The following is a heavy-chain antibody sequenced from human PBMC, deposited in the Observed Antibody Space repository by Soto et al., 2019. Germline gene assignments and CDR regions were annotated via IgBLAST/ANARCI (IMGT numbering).Heavy chain of an antibody. CDR3: TRGYTGYAQAGLDS. CDR2: ITSSGSAT. CDR1: GFTFSIYS. J-gene: IGHJ4*02. V-gene: IGHV3-48*01. Sequence: EVQLVESGGGLVQPGGSLRLSCAASGFTFSIYSMNWVRKAPGKGLEWVSYITSSGSATYYADTVKGRFTISRDNAKNSLYLQMNSLRAEDTAVYYCTRGYTGYAQAGLDSWGQGTLVTVSA. D-gene: IGHD5-12*01.